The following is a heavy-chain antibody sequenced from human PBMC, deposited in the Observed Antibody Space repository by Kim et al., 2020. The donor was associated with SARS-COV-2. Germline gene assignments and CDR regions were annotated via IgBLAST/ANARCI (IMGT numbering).Heavy chain of an antibody. CDR2: MNPNSGNT. J-gene: IGHJ6*02. CDR3: ARGRQTYDYYYYGMDV. Sequence: ASVKVSCKASGYTFTSYDINWVRQATGQGLEWMGWMNPNSGNTGYAQKFQGRVTMTRNTSISTAYMELSSLRSEDTAVYYCARGRQTYDYYYYGMDVWGQGTTVTVSS. CDR1: GYTFTSYD. D-gene: IGHD3-16*01. V-gene: IGHV1-8*01.